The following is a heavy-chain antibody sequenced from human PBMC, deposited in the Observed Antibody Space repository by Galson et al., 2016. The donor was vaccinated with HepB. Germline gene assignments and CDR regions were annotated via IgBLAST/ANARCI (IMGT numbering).Heavy chain of an antibody. J-gene: IGHJ5*02. Sequence: TLSLTCTVSGGSISSGGYYWSWIRQHPGKGLEWIGYIYYSGSTYYNPSLKSRVTISVDTSKNQFSLKLSSVTAADTAGYYCARRVRGVIISLNWFDPWGQGTLVTVSS. CDR2: IYYSGST. D-gene: IGHD3-10*01. CDR3: ARRVRGVIISLNWFDP. CDR1: GGSISSGGYY. V-gene: IGHV4-31*03.